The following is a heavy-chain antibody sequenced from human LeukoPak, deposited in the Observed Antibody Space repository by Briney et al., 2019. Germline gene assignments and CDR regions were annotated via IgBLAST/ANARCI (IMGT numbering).Heavy chain of an antibody. D-gene: IGHD6-13*01. V-gene: IGHV4-30-4*01. Sequence: PSETLSLTCTVSGASISDDYYWSWIRQPPGKGLEWIGFIYYSGSTYYNPSLKSQLTISVDTSKNQFSLKLSSVTAADTAVYYCARGTAYSSSLYYYYGMDVWGQGTTVTVSS. CDR2: IYYSGST. CDR3: ARGTAYSSSLYYYYGMDV. CDR1: GASISDDYY. J-gene: IGHJ6*02.